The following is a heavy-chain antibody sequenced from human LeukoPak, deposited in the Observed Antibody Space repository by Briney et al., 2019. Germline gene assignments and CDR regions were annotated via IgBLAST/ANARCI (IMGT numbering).Heavy chain of an antibody. V-gene: IGHV3-30*02. J-gene: IGHJ3*02. D-gene: IGHD6-19*01. CDR2: IPYDGTNK. CDR3: ARGYEAGAFDI. CDR1: GFTFSNYG. Sequence: GGSLRLSCAPSGFTFSNYGMHWVRQAPGKGLEWVAFIPYDGTNKYHADSVKGRFTISRDNSKNTLYLQMNSLRAEDTAVYYCARGYEAGAFDIWGRGTMVTVSS.